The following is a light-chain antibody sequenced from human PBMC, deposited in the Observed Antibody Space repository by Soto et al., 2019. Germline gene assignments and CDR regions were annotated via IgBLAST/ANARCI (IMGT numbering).Light chain of an antibody. CDR1: QDITNY. Sequence: DIQMTQSPSSLSASVGDRVTITCQASQDITNYLNWFQQKPGRAPKLLIFDVSKMETGVPSRFSGSGSGTDVTFTISSLQPEDTATYYCQQHHNLPYTFGQGTKLEI. V-gene: IGKV1-33*01. CDR2: DVS. J-gene: IGKJ2*01. CDR3: QQHHNLPYT.